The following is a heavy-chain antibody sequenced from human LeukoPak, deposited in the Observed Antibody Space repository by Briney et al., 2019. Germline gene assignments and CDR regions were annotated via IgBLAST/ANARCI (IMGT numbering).Heavy chain of an antibody. V-gene: IGHV4-30-2*01. CDR2: IYHSGST. Sequence: SETLSLTCTVSGGSISSGGYSWSWIRQPPGKGLEWIGYIYHSGSTYYNPSLKSRVTISVDRSKNQFSLKLSSVTAADTAVYYCARAGARNYDILTGYYYGSYFDYWGQGTLVTVSS. D-gene: IGHD3-9*01. J-gene: IGHJ4*02. CDR1: GGSISSGGYS. CDR3: ARAGARNYDILTGYYYGSYFDY.